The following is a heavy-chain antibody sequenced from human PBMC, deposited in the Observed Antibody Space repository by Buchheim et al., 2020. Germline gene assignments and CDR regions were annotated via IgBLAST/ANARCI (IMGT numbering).Heavy chain of an antibody. CDR3: ARTLGGGGTHYYNYLDS. D-gene: IGHD1-26*01. CDR1: GFTFSLCS. J-gene: IGHJ4*02. CDR2: ITGSGDIV. V-gene: IGHV3-48*01. Sequence: VELLESGGDLVQPGGSLRLSCAASGFTFSLCSMNWVRQAPGKGLEWIAYITGSGDIVYYADSVQGRFTISRDNAKNSLYLQMNSLNVDDTALYFCARTLGGGGTHYYNYLDSWGQGTL.